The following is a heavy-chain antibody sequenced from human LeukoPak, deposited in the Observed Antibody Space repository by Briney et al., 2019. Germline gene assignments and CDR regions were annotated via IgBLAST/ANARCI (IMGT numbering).Heavy chain of an antibody. CDR1: GFTFSSYA. Sequence: GGSLRLSCAASGFTFSSYAMHWVRQASGKGLEWVGRIRSKANSYATAYAASVKGRFTISRDDSKNTAYLQMNSLKTEDTAVYYCTRHGGVVTRYYFDYWGQGTLVTVSS. CDR3: TRHGGVVTRYYFDY. D-gene: IGHD4-23*01. CDR2: IRSKANSYAT. V-gene: IGHV3-73*01. J-gene: IGHJ4*02.